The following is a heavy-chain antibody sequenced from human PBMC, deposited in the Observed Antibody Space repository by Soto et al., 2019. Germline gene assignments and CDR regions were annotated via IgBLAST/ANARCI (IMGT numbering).Heavy chain of an antibody. CDR3: ARGRTFYSDNGGYFNY. D-gene: IGHD3-22*01. CDR2: IYSSGST. Sequence: TSETLSLTCTVSGGSISSYYWSWIRQPPGKGLEWIGYIYSSGSTNYNPSLQSRVTISIDTSKNQFSLNLNSVTAADTAVYYCARGRTFYSDNGGYFNYWGQGTLVTVS. J-gene: IGHJ4*02. CDR1: GGSISSYY. V-gene: IGHV4-59*01.